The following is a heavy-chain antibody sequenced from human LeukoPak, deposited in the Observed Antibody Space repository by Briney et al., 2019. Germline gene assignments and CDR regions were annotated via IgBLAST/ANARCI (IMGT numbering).Heavy chain of an antibody. J-gene: IGHJ4*01. V-gene: IGHV3-23*01. CDR1: GFTFSSYA. CDR3: AKVRGITIFGVVIPFDN. D-gene: IGHD3-3*01. Sequence: GGSLRLSCAASGFTFSSYAMNWVRQAPGKGLEWVSAISGSGSSIYYADSVKGRFTISRDNSKNTLYLQMNSLRAEDTAVYYCAKVRGITIFGVVIPFDNWGHGTLVTVSS. CDR2: ISGSGSSI.